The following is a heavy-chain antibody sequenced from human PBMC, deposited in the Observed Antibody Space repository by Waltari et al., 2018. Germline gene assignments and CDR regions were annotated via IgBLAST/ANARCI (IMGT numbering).Heavy chain of an antibody. CDR3: AKTIRNAFDI. J-gene: IGHJ3*02. CDR1: GFTFSSYG. CDR2: ISYDGSNK. Sequence: QVQLVESGGGVVQPGGSLRLSCAASGFTFSSYGMHWVRQAPGKGLEWVALISYDGSNKYYADSVKGRFTISRDNSKNTLYLQMNSLRAEDTAVYYCAKTIRNAFDIWGQGTMVTVSS. V-gene: IGHV3-30*18.